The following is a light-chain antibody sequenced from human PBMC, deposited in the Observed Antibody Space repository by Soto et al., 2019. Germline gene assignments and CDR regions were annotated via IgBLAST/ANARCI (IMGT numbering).Light chain of an antibody. CDR1: QSINNY. Sequence: DIQLTQSPSSVSASVGDRVSISCRASQSINNYLNWYQQKPGKAPKVLIFAASTLQSGVPSRFSGSGSGTDFTLTITSLQPEDFATYYCQQSYSRTFGQGTKVDI. CDR2: AAS. CDR3: QQSYSRT. V-gene: IGKV1-39*01. J-gene: IGKJ1*01.